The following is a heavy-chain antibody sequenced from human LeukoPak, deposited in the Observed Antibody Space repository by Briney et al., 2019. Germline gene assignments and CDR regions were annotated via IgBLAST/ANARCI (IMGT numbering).Heavy chain of an antibody. CDR3: AREEQWLATYYMDV. CDR2: IYTSGST. D-gene: IGHD6-19*01. V-gene: IGHV4-4*07. CDR1: GGSISSYY. Sequence: SETLSLTCTVSGGSISSYYWSWIRQPAGKGLEWIGRIYTSGSTNYNPSLKSRVTMSVDTSKNQFSLKLSSVTAADTAVYYCAREEQWLATYYMDVWGRGTTVTVSS. J-gene: IGHJ6*03.